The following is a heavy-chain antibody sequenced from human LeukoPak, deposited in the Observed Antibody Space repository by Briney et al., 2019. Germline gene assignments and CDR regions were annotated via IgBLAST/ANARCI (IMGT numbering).Heavy chain of an antibody. CDR3: AKVSGGGLYYDGMDV. CDR1: GFTFSNYW. V-gene: IGHV3-23*01. J-gene: IGHJ6*02. D-gene: IGHD1-14*01. CDR2: ISGSGGTT. Sequence: GGSLRLSCAASGFTFSNYWMSWVRQAPGKGLEWVSVISGSGGTTYYADSVKGRFTISRDSSKNTLYLQMNSLRAEDTAVYYCAKVSGGGLYYDGMDVWGQGTTVTVSS.